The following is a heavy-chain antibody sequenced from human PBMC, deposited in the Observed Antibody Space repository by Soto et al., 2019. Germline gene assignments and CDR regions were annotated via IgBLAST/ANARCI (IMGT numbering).Heavy chain of an antibody. D-gene: IGHD3-9*01. CDR3: ESRVPGYPY. Sequence: GGSLRLSCAASGFSVNKDFISWVRQAPGKGLEWVSTMYSTGGTDYADSVRGRFTISKDNSKNTLDLQMNSLRAEDTAVYYCESRVPGYPYWGQGTLVTVSS. J-gene: IGHJ4*02. CDR2: MYSTGGT. V-gene: IGHV3-66*01. CDR1: GFSVNKDF.